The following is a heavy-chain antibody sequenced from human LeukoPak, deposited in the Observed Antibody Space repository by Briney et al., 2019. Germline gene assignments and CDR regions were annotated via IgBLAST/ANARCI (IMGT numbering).Heavy chain of an antibody. V-gene: IGHV3-53*04. J-gene: IGHJ4*02. CDR2: IYIGDNP. CDR1: GLTVSSSY. CDR3: ARVRPWVFDY. Sequence: PGGSLRLSCAASGLTVSSSYMSWVRQAPGKGLEWVSIIYIGDNPHYADSVKGRFTISRHNSKNTLYLQMNNLRDEDTAVYYCARVRPWVFDYWGQGALVTVSS.